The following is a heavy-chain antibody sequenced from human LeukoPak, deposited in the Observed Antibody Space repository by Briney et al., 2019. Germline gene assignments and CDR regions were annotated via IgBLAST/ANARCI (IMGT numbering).Heavy chain of an antibody. CDR2: TYYRSKWYN. D-gene: IGHD4-23*01. CDR3: ASTRTVVNIAEWAFDI. CDR1: GDSVSSNSAA. Sequence: SQTLSLTCAISGDSVSSNSAAWNWIRQSPSRGLEWLGRTYYRSKWYNDYAVSVKSRITINPDTSKNQFSLQLNSVTPEDTAVYYCASTRTVVNIAEWAFDIWGQGTMVTVSS. J-gene: IGHJ3*02. V-gene: IGHV6-1*01.